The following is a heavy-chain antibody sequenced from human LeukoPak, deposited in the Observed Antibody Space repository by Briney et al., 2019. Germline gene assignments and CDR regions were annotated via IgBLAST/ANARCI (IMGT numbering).Heavy chain of an antibody. J-gene: IGHJ3*01. D-gene: IGHD3-3*02. CDR1: GDSISSYY. V-gene: IGHV4-59*01. CDR3: ARGVISTDAFDV. Sequence: PSETLSLTCTVSGDSISSYYWSWIRQPPGKGLEWIGYIYYSGSTIYNPSLKRRVTMSLDTSKNQFSLKLRSVTAADTAVYYCARGVISTDAFDVWGQGTMVTVSS. CDR2: IYYSGST.